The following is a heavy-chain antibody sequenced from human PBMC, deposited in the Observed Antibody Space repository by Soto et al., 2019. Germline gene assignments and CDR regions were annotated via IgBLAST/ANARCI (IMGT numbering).Heavy chain of an antibody. CDR1: GGSISSSSYY. Sequence: QLQLQESGPGLVKPSETLSLTCTVSGGSISSSSYYWGWIRQPPGKGLEWIGTIYYSGNTYYNPSLKSRVTISVDTSKNQVSLKVRSVTAADTAVYYCARHPRYFSYYHYMDVWGKGTTVTASS. D-gene: IGHD3-9*01. J-gene: IGHJ6*03. V-gene: IGHV4-39*01. CDR3: ARHPRYFSYYHYMDV. CDR2: IYYSGNT.